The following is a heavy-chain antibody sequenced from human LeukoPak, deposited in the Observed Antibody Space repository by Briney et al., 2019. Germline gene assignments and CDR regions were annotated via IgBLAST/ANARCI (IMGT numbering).Heavy chain of an antibody. D-gene: IGHD2-21*02. CDR1: GRSFSGYY. V-gene: IGHV4-34*01. Sequence: SETLSLTCAVYGRSFSGYYWSWIRQPPGKGLEWIGEINHSGSTNYNPTLKSRVTISVDTSKNQFSLKLSSVTAADTAVYYCARTSQLLSGWFDPWGQGTLVTVSS. J-gene: IGHJ5*02. CDR2: INHSGST. CDR3: ARTSQLLSGWFDP.